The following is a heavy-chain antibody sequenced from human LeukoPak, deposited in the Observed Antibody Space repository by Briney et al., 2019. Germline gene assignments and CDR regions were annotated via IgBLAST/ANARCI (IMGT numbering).Heavy chain of an antibody. CDR3: ARGPPTYDSSGYYSY. J-gene: IGHJ4*02. CDR1: GFTFSSYS. V-gene: IGHV3-48*02. CDR2: IGSSSRTI. D-gene: IGHD3-22*01. Sequence: GGSLRLSCAASGFTFSSYSMNWVRQAPGKGLEWVSYIGSSSRTIYYADSVKGRFTISRDNAKNSLYLQMNSLRDEDTAVYYCARGPPTYDSSGYYSYWGQGTLVTVSS.